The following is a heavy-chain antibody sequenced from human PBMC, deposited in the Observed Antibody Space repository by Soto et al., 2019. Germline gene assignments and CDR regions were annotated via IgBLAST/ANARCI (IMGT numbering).Heavy chain of an antibody. J-gene: IGHJ4*02. CDR2: IYSGGYT. CDR3: GTPPGGGGY. D-gene: IGHD3-10*01. Sequence: EVQLVESGGGLIQPGGSLRLSCAVSGFTVSNNYMSWVRQAPGKGLEGVSVIYSGGYTAYGDSVKGRFTISRDNSKNTLSLQRKSRRPAPRAWFYGGTPPGGGGYWGQGTLVTVSS. CDR1: GFTVSNNY. V-gene: IGHV3-53*01.